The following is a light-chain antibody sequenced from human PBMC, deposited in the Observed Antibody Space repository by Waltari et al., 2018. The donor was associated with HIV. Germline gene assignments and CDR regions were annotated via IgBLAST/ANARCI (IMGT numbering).Light chain of an antibody. V-gene: IGLV1-44*01. Sequence: QSVLTQSPSASGMSGQGVTISCSGSSADIGTNTVNWYQQLPGTAPKLLISNDKHRPSGVPDRFSCSKSGTSASLAISGLQFEDEADYYCAAWDGGLRGWVFGGGTKLTVL. CDR2: NDK. J-gene: IGLJ3*02. CDR3: AAWDGGLRGWV. CDR1: SADIGTNT.